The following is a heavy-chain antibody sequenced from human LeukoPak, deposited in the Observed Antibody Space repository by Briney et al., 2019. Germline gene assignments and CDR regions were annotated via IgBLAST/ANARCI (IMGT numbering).Heavy chain of an antibody. CDR2: INTDGSST. CDR1: GFTFSSYW. D-gene: IGHD1-26*01. V-gene: IGHV3-74*01. CDR3: ARGPYSGSYGDY. Sequence: GGSLRLSCAASGFTFSSYWMHWVRQAPGKGLVWVSHINTDGSSTSYADSVKGRFTISRDNAKNTLSLQMNSLRAEDTAVYYCARGPYSGSYGDYWGQGTLVTVSS. J-gene: IGHJ4*02.